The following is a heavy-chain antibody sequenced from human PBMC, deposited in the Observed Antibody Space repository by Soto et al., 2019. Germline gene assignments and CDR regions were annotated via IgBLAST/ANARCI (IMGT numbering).Heavy chain of an antibody. CDR1: GFTFSSYG. V-gene: IGHV3-30*18. CDR2: ISYDGSNK. CDR3: AKDHWYYYDSSGYPGGYYYYGMDV. J-gene: IGHJ6*02. Sequence: GGSLRLSCAASGFTFSSYGMHWVRQAPGKGLEWVAVISYDGSNKYYADSVKGRFTISRDNSKNTLYLQMNSLRAEDTAVYYCAKDHWYYYDSSGYPGGYYYYGMDVWGQGTTVTVSS. D-gene: IGHD3-22*01.